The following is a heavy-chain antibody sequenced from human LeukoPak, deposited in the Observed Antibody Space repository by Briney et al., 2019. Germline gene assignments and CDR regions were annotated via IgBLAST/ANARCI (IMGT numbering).Heavy chain of an antibody. CDR3: ARTRDSCYDIYYFDY. D-gene: IGHD5-12*01. CDR1: GGTFSSYT. J-gene: IGHJ4*02. Sequence: SSVKVSCKASGGTFSSYTISWVRQAPGQGLEWMGRIIPILGIANYAQKFQGRVTITADKSTSTAYMELSSLRSEDTAVYYCARTRDSCYDIYYFDYWGQGTLVTVSS. V-gene: IGHV1-69*02. CDR2: IIPILGIA.